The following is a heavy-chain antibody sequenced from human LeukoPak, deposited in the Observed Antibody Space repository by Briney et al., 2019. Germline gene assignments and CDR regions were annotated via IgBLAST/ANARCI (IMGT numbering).Heavy chain of an antibody. CDR3: AKTIAHEY. CDR2: IGHNRVYT. J-gene: IGHJ4*02. Sequence: PGGSLRLSCAASGFTFSNYAMSWVRQAPGRGLEWVSTIGHNRVYTYYADSVKGRFTISRDNSKNTLYLQMSSLRAEDTAIYYCAKTIAHEYWGEGTLVTVSS. V-gene: IGHV3-23*01. D-gene: IGHD2-15*01. CDR1: GFTFSNYA.